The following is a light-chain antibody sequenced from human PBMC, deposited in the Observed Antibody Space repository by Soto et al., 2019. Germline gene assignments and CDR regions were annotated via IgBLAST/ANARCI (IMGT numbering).Light chain of an antibody. CDR2: AAS. Sequence: DIQMTQSPSSLSAYVGDRVTITCRASQGLSNYLAWYQQKPGKVPKLLIYAASTLQSGVPSRFSGSGSGTDFTLTISSLQPEDVATYYCQKDNSAPQTFGPGTKVEIK. CDR1: QGLSNY. V-gene: IGKV1-27*01. J-gene: IGKJ3*01. CDR3: QKDNSAPQT.